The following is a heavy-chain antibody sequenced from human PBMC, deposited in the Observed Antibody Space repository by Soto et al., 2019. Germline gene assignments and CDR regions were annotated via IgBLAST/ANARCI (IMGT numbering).Heavy chain of an antibody. CDR3: ASHYYDSSGYYLSHDY. D-gene: IGHD3-22*01. J-gene: IGHJ4*02. Sequence: GGSLRLSCAASGFSFSSYWMSWVRQAPGKGLEWVANIKQDGSEKYYVDSVKGRFTISRNNAKNSLYLQMNSLRAEDTAVYYCASHYYDSSGYYLSHDYWGQGTLVTVSS. CDR1: GFSFSSYW. CDR2: IKQDGSEK. V-gene: IGHV3-7*05.